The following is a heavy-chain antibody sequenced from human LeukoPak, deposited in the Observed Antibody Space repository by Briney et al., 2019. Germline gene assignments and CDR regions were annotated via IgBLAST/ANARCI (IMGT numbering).Heavy chain of an antibody. D-gene: IGHD4-17*01. J-gene: IGHJ6*02. Sequence: GGSLRLSCAASGFTFSSYAMSWVRQAPGKGLEWVSVISGSGDSTYYADSVKGRFTISRDNSKNTLYLQMSSLRAEDTAVYYCAKDLYGDYGMDVWGQGTTVTVSS. CDR1: GFTFSSYA. CDR2: ISGSGDST. V-gene: IGHV3-23*01. CDR3: AKDLYGDYGMDV.